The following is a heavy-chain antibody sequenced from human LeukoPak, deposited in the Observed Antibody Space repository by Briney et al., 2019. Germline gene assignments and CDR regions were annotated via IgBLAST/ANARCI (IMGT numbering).Heavy chain of an antibody. D-gene: IGHD3-9*01. CDR2: ISAYNGNT. J-gene: IGHJ4*02. Sequence: ASVKVSCRTSGYTFSSYGYSWVRQAPGQGVEWMGWISAYNGNTNYAQEFQGRATMTTDTSTTTAYMELRSLRSDDTAMYYCARTPQIYYDILTGYYDYWGQGTLVTVSS. V-gene: IGHV1-18*01. CDR3: ARTPQIYYDILTGYYDY. CDR1: GYTFSSYG.